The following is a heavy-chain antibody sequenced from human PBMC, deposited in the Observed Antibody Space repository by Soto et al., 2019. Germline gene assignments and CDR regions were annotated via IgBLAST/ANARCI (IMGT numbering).Heavy chain of an antibody. CDR3: ARGLMTFDN. J-gene: IGHJ4*02. CDR1: GASISSRSYY. CDR2: IYYSGTT. V-gene: IGHV4-39*01. Sequence: SETLSLTCSVSGASISSRSYYWGWIRQPPGKGLEWIGSIYYSGTTHYSPSLKSRVTISVDTSKSQFSLKMNSVTAADTAIYYCARGLMTFDNWGQGALVTVSS. D-gene: IGHD3-16*01.